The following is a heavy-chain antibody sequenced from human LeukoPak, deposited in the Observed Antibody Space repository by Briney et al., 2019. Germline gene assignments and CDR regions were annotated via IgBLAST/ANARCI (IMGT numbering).Heavy chain of an antibody. J-gene: IGHJ4*02. D-gene: IGHD1-26*01. CDR3: ASWEHQPRRFDY. CDR2: ISATGNT. V-gene: IGHV4-61*02. CDR1: GGSISISSYY. Sequence: SETLSLTCTVSGGSISISSYYWTWIRQPAGKAMEWVGRISATGNTNYNPSLKSRVTMSVDTSKSQFSLKLSSVTAADTAVYYCASWEHQPRRFDYWGQGTLVTVSS.